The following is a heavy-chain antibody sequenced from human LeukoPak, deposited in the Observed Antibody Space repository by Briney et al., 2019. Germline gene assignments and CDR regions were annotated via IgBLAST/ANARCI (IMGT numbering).Heavy chain of an antibody. V-gene: IGHV6-1*01. CDR3: ARGDCSSGICHSDSAFDI. CDR2: TFYRSKWYN. Sequence: SQTLSLTCAISGDSVSSNSSAWNWIRQSPSRGLEWLGRTFYRSKWYNDYTSSVKSRITIKPDTSKNQFSLQLKSVTPEDTAVYYCARGDCSSGICHSDSAFDIWGQGTMVTVSS. D-gene: IGHD2-15*01. J-gene: IGHJ3*02. CDR1: GDSVSSNSSA.